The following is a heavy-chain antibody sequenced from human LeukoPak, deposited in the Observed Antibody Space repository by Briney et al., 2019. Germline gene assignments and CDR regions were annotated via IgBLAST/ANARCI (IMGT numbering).Heavy chain of an antibody. D-gene: IGHD4-11*01. Sequence: SETMSLTCTVSGGSISSSSYYWGWIRQPPGKGLECIGSIYYSGSTYYNPSLKSRVTISVDTSKNQFSLKLSSVTAADTGVYNCARRGYEYSNHALTSFYYWGQGTLVTVSS. CDR3: ARRGYEYSNHALTSFYY. CDR1: GGSISSSSYY. J-gene: IGHJ4*02. CDR2: IYYSGST. V-gene: IGHV4-39*01.